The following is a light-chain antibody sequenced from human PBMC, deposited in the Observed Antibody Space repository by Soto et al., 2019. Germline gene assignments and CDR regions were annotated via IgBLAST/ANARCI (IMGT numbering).Light chain of an antibody. V-gene: IGKV1-39*01. J-gene: IGKJ5*01. CDR3: QQSYSTPPIP. Sequence: DIQMTQSPSSLSASVGDRVTITCRASQSISSYLNWYQQKPGKAPKLLIYAASSLQSGVPSRFSGSGSGTDFTLTISSLQPEDFATYYCQQSYSTPPIPVGQGTRLEMK. CDR1: QSISSY. CDR2: AAS.